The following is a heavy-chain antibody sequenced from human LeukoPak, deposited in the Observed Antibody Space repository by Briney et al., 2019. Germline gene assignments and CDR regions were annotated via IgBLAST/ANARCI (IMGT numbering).Heavy chain of an antibody. D-gene: IGHD2-21*01. CDR1: GFTFRSHS. V-gene: IGHV3-21*01. J-gene: IGHJ4*02. Sequence: GGSLRLSCAASGFTFRSHSLDWVRQAPGKGLEWVSSITGSGSIQYADSVKGRFTISRDNAKNSLYLQMNSLRAEDTAVYYCVRDVIHSYFDIWGQGILATVSS. CDR2: ITGSGSI. CDR3: VRDVIHSYFDI.